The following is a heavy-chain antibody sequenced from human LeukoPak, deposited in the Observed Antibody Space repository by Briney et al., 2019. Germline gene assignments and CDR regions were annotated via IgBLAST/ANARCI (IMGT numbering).Heavy chain of an antibody. CDR1: GFTFSTYW. CDR2: LNQDGSEK. V-gene: IGHV3-7*05. Sequence: GSLRLSCAASGFTFSTYWMSWVRQAPRKGLEWVAILNQDGSEKYYVDSVKGRFTISRDNAENSLYLQMNSLRVEDTAMYYCARRRGDVWGQGTTVTVSS. CDR3: ARRRGDV. J-gene: IGHJ6*02.